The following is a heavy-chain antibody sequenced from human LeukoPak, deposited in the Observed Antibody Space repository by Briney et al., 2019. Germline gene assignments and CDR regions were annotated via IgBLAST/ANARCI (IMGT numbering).Heavy chain of an antibody. Sequence: ASVKVSCKASGYTFTSYYMHWVRQAPGQGLEWMGIINPSGGSTSYAQKFQGRVTMTRDTSTSTVYMELSSLRSEDTAVYYCARDQGAVAGTGSFDYWGQGTLVTVSS. V-gene: IGHV1-46*01. CDR2: INPSGGST. D-gene: IGHD6-19*01. CDR1: GYTFTSYY. J-gene: IGHJ4*02. CDR3: ARDQGAVAGTGSFDY.